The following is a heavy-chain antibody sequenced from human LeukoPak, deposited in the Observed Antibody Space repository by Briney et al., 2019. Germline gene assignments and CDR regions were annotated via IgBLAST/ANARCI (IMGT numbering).Heavy chain of an antibody. D-gene: IGHD3-9*01. CDR1: RVTFSGYT. V-gene: IGHV3-21*01. CDR3: ARALYYDILTGYQTHTYYFDY. CDR2: ISSRSSDI. Sequence: GGSLRLSCTASRVTFSGYTMNWVRQAPGKGLEWVSSISSRSSDIYYAASVKGRFTISRDNARNSLYLQMSSLRAEDTAVYYCARALYYDILTGYQTHTYYFDYWGQGTLVTVSS. J-gene: IGHJ4*02.